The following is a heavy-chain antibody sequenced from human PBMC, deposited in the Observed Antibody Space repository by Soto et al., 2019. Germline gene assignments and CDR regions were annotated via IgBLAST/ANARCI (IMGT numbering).Heavy chain of an antibody. CDR3: AKGPAIVLVPAAMNYYYGMDV. CDR2: LTGNGDST. V-gene: IGHV3-23*01. J-gene: IGHJ6*02. CDR1: GFTFSSFA. D-gene: IGHD2-2*01. Sequence: PGGSLRLSCAASGFTFSSFAMTWVRQAPVKGLEWVSSLTGNGDSTYYADSGKGRFTISRDNSKNTLYLQMDSLRAEDTAVYYCAKGPAIVLVPAAMNYYYGMDVWGQGTTVTVSS.